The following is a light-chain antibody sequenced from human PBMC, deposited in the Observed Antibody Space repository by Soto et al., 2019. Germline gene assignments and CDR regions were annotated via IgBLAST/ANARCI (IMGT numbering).Light chain of an antibody. Sequence: QSVLTQPPSASGTPGQRVTISCSGSSSNIGSNYVYWYQQLPGTAPKLLIYRNNQRPSGVPDRFSGSKSGTSASLAISGLRSEDEADYYCAAWDDSRSGCVFGTGTKVTVL. J-gene: IGLJ1*01. CDR3: AAWDDSRSGCV. V-gene: IGLV1-47*01. CDR1: SSNIGSNY. CDR2: RNN.